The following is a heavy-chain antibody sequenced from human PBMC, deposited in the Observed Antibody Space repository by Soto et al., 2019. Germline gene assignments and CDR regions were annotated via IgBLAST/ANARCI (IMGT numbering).Heavy chain of an antibody. J-gene: IGHJ4*01. CDR1: GGSFSGYY. CDR2: INHNGNN. Sequence: SETLSLTCAVAGGSFSGYYWRRIRQPPGKGLEWIGEINHNGNNNYNPSLKSRVTISVDTSKNQFSLKLSSVTAADTAVYYCARGEDHYDRTAEVDYWVRGTLVTVSS. D-gene: IGHD3-22*01. V-gene: IGHV4-34*01. CDR3: ARGEDHYDRTAEVDY.